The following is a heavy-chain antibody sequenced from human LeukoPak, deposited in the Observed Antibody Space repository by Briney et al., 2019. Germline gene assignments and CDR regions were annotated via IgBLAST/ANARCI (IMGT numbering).Heavy chain of an antibody. CDR2: IKQDGSEK. CDR1: GFTFSSYW. D-gene: IGHD2-15*01. V-gene: IGHV3-7*03. J-gene: IGHJ6*04. Sequence: GGSLRLSCAASGFTFSSYWMSWVRQAPGKGLEWVANIKQDGSEKYYVDSVKGRFTIPRDNAKNSLYLQMNSLRAEDTAVYYCARDTGAAKDYYYYGMDVWGKGTTVTVSS. CDR3: ARDTGAAKDYYYYGMDV.